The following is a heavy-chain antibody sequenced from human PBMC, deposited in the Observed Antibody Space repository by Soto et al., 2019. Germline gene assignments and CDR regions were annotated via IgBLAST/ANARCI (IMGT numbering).Heavy chain of an antibody. Sequence: HPGGSLRLSCAASGFTFSSYAMTWVRQAPGKGLECVSVINSGGSTFYADSVKGRFTISRDNSKNTLYLQMNSLSAEDTAVYYCARDWQLGHWGQGTLVTVSS. CDR1: GFTFSSYA. D-gene: IGHD6-13*01. CDR2: INSGGST. V-gene: IGHV3-23*01. CDR3: ARDWQLGH. J-gene: IGHJ5*02.